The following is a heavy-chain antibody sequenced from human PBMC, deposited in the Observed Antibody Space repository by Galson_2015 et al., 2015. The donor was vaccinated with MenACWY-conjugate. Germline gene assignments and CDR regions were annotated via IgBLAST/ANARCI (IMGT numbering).Heavy chain of an antibody. V-gene: IGHV5-51*01. J-gene: IGHJ5*02. CDR3: ARRRAELNWFDP. Sequence: QSGAEVTEPGESLRISCTGSGSRFPNYWIGWVRQMPGKGLEWMGIIYPGDSDTRYSPSLQGQFTISADKSISTAYLQWSSLKASDTAMYYCARRRAELNWFDPWGQGTLVTVSS. CDR1: GSRFPNYW. CDR2: IYPGDSDT. D-gene: IGHD1-1*01.